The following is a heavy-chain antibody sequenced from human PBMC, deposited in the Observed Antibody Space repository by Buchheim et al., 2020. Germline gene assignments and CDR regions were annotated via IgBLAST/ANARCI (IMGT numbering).Heavy chain of an antibody. J-gene: IGHJ4*02. V-gene: IGHV4-31*03. CDR1: GGSISSGGYY. CDR3: SRDSSFRYSYGCFDY. CDR2: IYYSGST. D-gene: IGHD5-18*01. Sequence: QVQLQESGPGLVKPSQTLSLTCTVSGGSISSGGYYWSWIRQHPGKGLEGIGYIYYSGSTYYNPSLTSRVTISVEPSKNQSSLKLSSVTAADTAVYYCSRDSSFRYSYGCFDYWGQGTL.